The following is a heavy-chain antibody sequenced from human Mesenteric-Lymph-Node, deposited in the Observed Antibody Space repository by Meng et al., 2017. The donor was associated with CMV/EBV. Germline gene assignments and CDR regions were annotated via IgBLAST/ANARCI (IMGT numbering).Heavy chain of an antibody. CDR2: ISGGGSST. CDR3: VRTTGNYGDWDH. V-gene: IGHV3-74*01. D-gene: IGHD2-8*02. Sequence: GESLKISCAASGFTFDDYAMHWVRQAPGRGLLWVSHISGGGSSTNYADSVKGRFTISRDNAKNTLYLQLNSLRAEDTAVYYCVRTTGNYGDWDHWGQGTLVTVSS. CDR1: GFTFDDYA. J-gene: IGHJ4*02.